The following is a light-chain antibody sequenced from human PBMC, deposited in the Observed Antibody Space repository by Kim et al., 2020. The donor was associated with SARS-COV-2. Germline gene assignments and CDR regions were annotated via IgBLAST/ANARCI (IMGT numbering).Light chain of an antibody. CDR3: QQYYGSPLT. CDR2: GAS. Sequence: EIVLTQSPATLSLTPGERATLSCRASRSVINNYLAWYQQRPGQAPRLLIYGASSRATGIPDRFSGSGSGTDFTLTINRLEPEDFVVYYCQQYYGSPLTFGGGTKVDIK. V-gene: IGKV3-20*01. CDR1: RSVINNY. J-gene: IGKJ4*01.